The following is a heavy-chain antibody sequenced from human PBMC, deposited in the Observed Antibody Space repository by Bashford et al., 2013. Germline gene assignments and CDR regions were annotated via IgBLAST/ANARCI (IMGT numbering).Heavy chain of an antibody. CDR1: GFSLATSGMC. CDR3: ARVRSSSSFHLDY. J-gene: IGHJ4*02. D-gene: IGHD2-2*01. V-gene: IGHV2-70*20. Sequence: SGPTLVKPTQTLTLTCTFSGFSLATSGMCVSWVRQPPGKALEWLALVDWTNEKFYSTSLKTRLTVSKDTSKNQVVLTMTNMDPVDTGTYFCARVRSSSSFHLDYWGQGTLVTVSS. CDR2: VDWTNEK.